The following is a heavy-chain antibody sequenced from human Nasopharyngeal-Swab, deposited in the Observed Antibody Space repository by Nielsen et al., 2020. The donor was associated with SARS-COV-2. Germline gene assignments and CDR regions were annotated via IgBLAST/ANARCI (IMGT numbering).Heavy chain of an antibody. V-gene: IGHV4-59*01. CDR1: GGSISTFY. D-gene: IGHD2-15*01. J-gene: IGHJ4*02. CDR2: IHYNGST. Sequence: SETLSLTCTVSGGSISTFYWSWIRQPPGKGLEWIGYIHYNGSTNYNPSLKSRVTISIDTSKNQFSLKLNSVTAADTAVYYCARIGCSGGSCYCDYWGQGTLVTVSS. CDR3: ARIGCSGGSCYCDY.